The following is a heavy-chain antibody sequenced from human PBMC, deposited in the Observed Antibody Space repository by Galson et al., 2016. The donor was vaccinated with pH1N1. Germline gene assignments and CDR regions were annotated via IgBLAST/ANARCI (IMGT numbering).Heavy chain of an antibody. D-gene: IGHD3-9*01. V-gene: IGHV3-23*01. CDR2: ISGSGVST. J-gene: IGHJ4*02. CDR3: ATGILTGPDY. CDR1: GFTFSSYA. Sequence: SLRLSCAASGFTFSSYAMSWVRQAPGKGLEWVSAISGSGVSTYYADSVKGRFTISRDNSKNTLYLQLTSLRAEDTAVYYCATGILTGPDYWGQGTLVTVSS.